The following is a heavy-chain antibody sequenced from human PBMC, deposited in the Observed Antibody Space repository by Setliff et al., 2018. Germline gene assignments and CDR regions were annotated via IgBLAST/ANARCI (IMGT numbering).Heavy chain of an antibody. CDR2: ISYDGSNK. Sequence: LRLSCAASGFTFSSYAMHWVRQAPGKGLEWVAVISYDGSNKYYADSVKGRFTISRDNSKNTLYLQMNSLRAEDTAVYYCARAGGSWYPEYYFDYWGQGTLVTVSS. J-gene: IGHJ4*02. CDR1: GFTFSSYA. V-gene: IGHV3-30*04. CDR3: ARAGGSWYPEYYFDY. D-gene: IGHD6-13*01.